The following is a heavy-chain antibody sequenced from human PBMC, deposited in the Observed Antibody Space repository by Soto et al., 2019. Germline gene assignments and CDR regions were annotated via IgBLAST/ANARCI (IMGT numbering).Heavy chain of an antibody. CDR1: GRSITDYY. CDR3: ARAFAGVGTYWYFDF. Sequence: PSETLSLTCPVSGRSITDYYWSWIRQPPGKALEWIGYGYHSVSIHDHPSLKTRVTISVDTSENQFAMTLSSVTAADTAGYYCARAFAGVGTYWYFDFWGRGTLVTVSS. J-gene: IGHJ2*01. V-gene: IGHV4-59*01. CDR2: GYHSVSI. D-gene: IGHD6-19*01.